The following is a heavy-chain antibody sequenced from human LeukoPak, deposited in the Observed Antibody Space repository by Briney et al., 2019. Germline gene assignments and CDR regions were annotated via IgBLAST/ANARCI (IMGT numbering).Heavy chain of an antibody. J-gene: IGHJ4*02. CDR2: IWYDGSNK. Sequence: GGSLRLSCAASGFTFSSYGMHWVRQAPGKGLEWVAVIWYDGSNKYYADSVKGRFTISRDNSKNTLYLQMNSLRAEDTAVYYFAKERGYSGYDVSDYWGQGTLVTVYS. V-gene: IGHV3-33*06. D-gene: IGHD5-12*01. CDR1: GFTFSSYG. CDR3: AKERGYSGYDVSDY.